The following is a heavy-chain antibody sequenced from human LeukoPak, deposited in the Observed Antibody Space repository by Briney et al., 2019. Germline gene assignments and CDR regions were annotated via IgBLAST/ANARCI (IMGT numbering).Heavy chain of an antibody. V-gene: IGHV1-69*06. J-gene: IGHJ4*02. CDR3: ARTRSSSSSWYGQFDY. CDR1: GGTFSSYA. Sequence: SVKVSCMASGGTFSSYAISWVRQAPGQGLEWMGGIILIFGTANYAQTSQGRVTITADKSTSTVYMKLSSLRSEDTAVYYCARTRSSSSSWYGQFDYWGQGTLVTVSS. D-gene: IGHD6-13*01. CDR2: IILIFGTA.